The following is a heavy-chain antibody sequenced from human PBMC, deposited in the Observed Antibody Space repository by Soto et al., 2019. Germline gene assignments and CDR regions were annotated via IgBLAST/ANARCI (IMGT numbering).Heavy chain of an antibody. CDR2: IYYSGST. CDR3: ARGRQGNYFAY. Sequence: SETLSLTCTVSGGSISSGGYYWSWIRQHPGKGLEWIGYIYYSGSTYYNPSLKSRVTISVDTSKNQFSLKLSSVTAADTAVYYCARGRQGNYFAYWGQGTLVTVSS. J-gene: IGHJ4*02. CDR1: GGSISSGGYY. V-gene: IGHV4-31*03.